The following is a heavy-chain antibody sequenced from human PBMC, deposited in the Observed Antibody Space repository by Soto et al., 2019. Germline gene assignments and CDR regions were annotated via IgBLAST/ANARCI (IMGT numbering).Heavy chain of an antibody. D-gene: IGHD6-19*01. CDR3: AKDVAVAGKGYFDY. CDR1: GFTFSSYG. V-gene: IGHV3-30*12. CDR2: ISYDGNNT. Sequence: GGSLRLSCAASGFTFSSYGMHWVRQAPGKGLEWVSAISYDGNNTYYADSVKGRFTISRDNSKNTLYLQMNSLRAEDTAVYYCAKDVAVAGKGYFDYWGQGTLVTVSS. J-gene: IGHJ4*02.